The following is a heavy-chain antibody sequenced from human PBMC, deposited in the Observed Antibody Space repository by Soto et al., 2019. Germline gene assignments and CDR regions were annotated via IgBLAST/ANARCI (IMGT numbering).Heavy chain of an antibody. D-gene: IGHD6-19*01. CDR2: IIPIFGTA. J-gene: IGHJ4*02. CDR1: GGTFSSYA. V-gene: IGHV1-69*06. Sequence: QVQLVQSGAEVKKPGSSVKVSCKASGGTFSSYAISWVRQAPGQGLEWMGGIIPIFGTANYAQKFQGRVTITADKSRSTAYMGLRSLRSEDRAVYYWGTAPYSGGGTGGGYFDYWGQGTLVTVSS. CDR3: GTAPYSGGGTGGGYFDY.